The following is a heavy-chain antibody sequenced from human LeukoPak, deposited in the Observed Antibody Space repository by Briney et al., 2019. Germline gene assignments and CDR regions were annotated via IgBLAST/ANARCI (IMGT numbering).Heavy chain of an antibody. CDR2: ISSSSSYI. J-gene: IGHJ4*02. CDR1: GFTFSSYS. D-gene: IGHD5-18*01. V-gene: IGHV3-21*01. CDR3: VRAGGGYSYADY. Sequence: PGGSLRLSCAASGFTFSSYSMNWVRQAPGKGLEWVSSISSSSSYIYYADSVKGRFTISRDNAKNSLYLQMNSLRAEDTAVYYCVRAGGGYSYADYWGQGTLVTVSS.